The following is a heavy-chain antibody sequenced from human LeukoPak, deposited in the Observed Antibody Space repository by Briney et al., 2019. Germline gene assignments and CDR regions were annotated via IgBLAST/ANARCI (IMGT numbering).Heavy chain of an antibody. D-gene: IGHD3-10*01. CDR3: ARVLRGVKSKGGFWY. J-gene: IGHJ4*02. CDR2: MNPNSGNT. Sequence: ASVKVSCKASGYTFTGYYMHWVRQATGRGLEWMGWMNPNSGNTGYAQKFQGRVTMTRNTSISTAYMELSSLRSEDTAVYYCARVLRGVKSKGGFWYWGQGTLVTVSS. CDR1: GYTFTGYY. V-gene: IGHV1-8*02.